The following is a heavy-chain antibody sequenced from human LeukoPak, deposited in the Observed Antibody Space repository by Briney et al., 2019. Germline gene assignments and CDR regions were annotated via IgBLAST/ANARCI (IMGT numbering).Heavy chain of an antibody. Sequence: PSETLSLTCSVSGGSIPGYNWSWIRQPAGKGLEWIGRIYSSGSTNYNPSLKGRVTMSVDTSKNQFSLRVTSVTAADTAVYFCVRDLGRFDSWGQGALVLVSS. V-gene: IGHV4-4*07. CDR3: VRDLGRFDS. J-gene: IGHJ5*01. CDR2: IYSSGST. CDR1: GGSIPGYN.